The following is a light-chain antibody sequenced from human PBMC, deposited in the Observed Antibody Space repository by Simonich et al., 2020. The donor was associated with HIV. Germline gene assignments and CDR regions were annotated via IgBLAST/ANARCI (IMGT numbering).Light chain of an antibody. J-gene: IGKJ4*01. Sequence: EIVMTQSPVTLSVSPGERATLSCRASQSVSTNLAWYQQKPGQAPRLLIYDASSRATGIPDRFSGSGSGTDFTRTISRLEPEDFAVYYCQQYGSSPVTFGGGTKVEIK. V-gene: IGKV3-20*01. CDR2: DAS. CDR1: QSVSTN. CDR3: QQYGSSPVT.